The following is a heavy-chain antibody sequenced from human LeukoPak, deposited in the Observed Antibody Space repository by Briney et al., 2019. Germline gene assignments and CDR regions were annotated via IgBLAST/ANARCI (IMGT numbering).Heavy chain of an antibody. CDR3: ARQVLQYSSSPYGMDV. V-gene: IGHV3-48*04. J-gene: IGHJ6*02. CDR2: ISRSGSSV. CDR1: GFTFSSYN. D-gene: IGHD6-6*01. Sequence: PGGSLRLSCAASGFTFSSYNMNWVRQAPGRGLEWVSYISRSGSSVYYADSVKGRFTISRDNAKNSLYLQMHSLRAEDTAVYYCARQVLQYSSSPYGMDVWGHGTTVTVSS.